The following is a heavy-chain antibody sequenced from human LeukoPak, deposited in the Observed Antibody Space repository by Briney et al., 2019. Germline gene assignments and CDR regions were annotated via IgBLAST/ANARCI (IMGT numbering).Heavy chain of an antibody. J-gene: IGHJ4*02. Sequence: ASVKVSCKASGGTFSSYAISWVRQAPGQGLEWMGRIIPIFGTANYAQKFQGRVTITTDESTSTAYMELSSLRSEDTAVYYCARANLINDYGAIDYWGQGTLDTVSS. D-gene: IGHD4/OR15-4a*01. CDR2: IIPIFGTA. CDR1: GGTFSSYA. CDR3: ARANLINDYGAIDY. V-gene: IGHV1-69*05.